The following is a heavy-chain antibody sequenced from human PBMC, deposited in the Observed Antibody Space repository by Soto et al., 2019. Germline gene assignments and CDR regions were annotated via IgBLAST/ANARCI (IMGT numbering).Heavy chain of an antibody. Sequence: ASVKVSCKTSGYSFSSFSLHWVRQAPGQRLEWMGWISADTGNIQYSQSFQGRVTITRDAPASTAYLELGSLTSEDTAIYYCARWRGALDYWGQGTLVTVSS. CDR2: ISADTGNI. J-gene: IGHJ4*02. V-gene: IGHV1-3*01. CDR1: GYSFSSFS. D-gene: IGHD3-10*01. CDR3: ARWRGALDY.